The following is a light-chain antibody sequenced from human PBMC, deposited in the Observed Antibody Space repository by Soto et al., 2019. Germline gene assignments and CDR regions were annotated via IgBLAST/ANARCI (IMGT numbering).Light chain of an antibody. CDR3: QQYDNWPPEYT. CDR1: QSIRTK. Sequence: ETVLTQSPDTLSVSPGESATLSCRASQSIRTKLAWYQHRPGQAPRLLIYDVSNRATGIPARFSGSGSGAEFTLTISSLQSEDCAIYYCQQYDNWPPEYTFGQGTKVEIK. CDR2: DVS. V-gene: IGKV3-15*01. J-gene: IGKJ2*01.